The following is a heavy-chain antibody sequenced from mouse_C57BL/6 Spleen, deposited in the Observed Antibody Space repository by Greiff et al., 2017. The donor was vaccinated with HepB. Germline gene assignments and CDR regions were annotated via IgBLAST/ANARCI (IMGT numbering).Heavy chain of an antibody. CDR2: IYPGDGDT. Sequence: QVQLQQSGPELVKPGASVKISCKASGYAFSSSWMNWVKQRPGKGLEWIGRIYPGDGDTNYNGKFKGKATLTADKSSSTAYMQLSSLTSEDSAVYFCARSAGTEYYFDYWGQGTTLTVSS. CDR1: GYAFSSSW. V-gene: IGHV1-82*01. CDR3: ARSAGTEYYFDY. J-gene: IGHJ2*01. D-gene: IGHD3-3*01.